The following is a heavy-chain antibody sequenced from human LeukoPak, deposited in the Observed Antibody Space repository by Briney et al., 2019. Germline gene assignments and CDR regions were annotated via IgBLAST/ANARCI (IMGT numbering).Heavy chain of an antibody. D-gene: IGHD6-6*01. CDR2: IYYSGST. Sequence: SETLSLTCTVSGGSVSSGSYYWSWIRQPPGKGLEWIGNIYYSGSTNYNPSLKSRVTISVDTSKNQFSLKLSSVTAADTAVYYCARAYSRSSYYFDYWGQGTLVTVSS. CDR3: ARAYSRSSYYFDY. J-gene: IGHJ4*02. V-gene: IGHV4-61*01. CDR1: GGSVSSGSYY.